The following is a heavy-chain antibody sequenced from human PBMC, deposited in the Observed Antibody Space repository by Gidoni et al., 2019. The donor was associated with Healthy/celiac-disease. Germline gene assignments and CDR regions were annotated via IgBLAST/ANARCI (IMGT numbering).Heavy chain of an antibody. V-gene: IGHV3-11*05. CDR1: GFTFSDYY. CDR3: ARTVPFGSGSYFDY. J-gene: IGHJ4*02. D-gene: IGHD3-10*01. Sequence: QVHLVESGGGLVKPGGSLRLSCAASGFTFSDYYMSWIRQAPGKGLEWVSYISSSSGYTNYPDSVRGRFTISRDNAKNSLYLQLNSLRAEDTAVYFCARTVPFGSGSYFDYWGQGTLVTVSS. CDR2: ISSSSGYT.